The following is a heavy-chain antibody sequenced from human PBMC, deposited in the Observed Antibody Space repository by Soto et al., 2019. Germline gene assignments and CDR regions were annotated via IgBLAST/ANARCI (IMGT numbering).Heavy chain of an antibody. CDR1: GFSLTTSGVG. Sequence: QITLNESGPPVVRPTETLTLTCRFSGFSLTTSGVGVGWIRQSPGKAPEWLALIYWDDDKRYSASLKSRLTITKNTSKNQVVLPVTDLDPTDTATYYCAHRVLRTVFGLVTTTAIYFGFWGQGTPVAVSS. CDR2: IYWDDDK. J-gene: IGHJ4*02. D-gene: IGHD3-3*01. CDR3: AHRVLRTVFGLVTTTAIYFGF. V-gene: IGHV2-5*02.